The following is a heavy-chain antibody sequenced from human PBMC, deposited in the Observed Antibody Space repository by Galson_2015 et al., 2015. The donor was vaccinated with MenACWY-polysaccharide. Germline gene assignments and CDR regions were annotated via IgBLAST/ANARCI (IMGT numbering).Heavy chain of an antibody. CDR3: ARRAGRLAENYYFHH. V-gene: IGHV3-74*01. D-gene: IGHD1-1*01. J-gene: IGHJ4*02. Sequence: SLRLSCAASGFTFSGNWMHWVRQAPGKGLVWVSRINSDGRSTSYADSVKGRFTTSRDNAKNTLYLQMNSLSAEDTAVYYCARRAGRLAENYYFHHRSQGTLVDVSS. CDR1: GFTFSGNW. CDR2: INSDGRST.